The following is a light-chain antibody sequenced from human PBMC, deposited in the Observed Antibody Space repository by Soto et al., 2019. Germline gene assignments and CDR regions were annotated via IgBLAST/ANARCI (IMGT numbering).Light chain of an antibody. CDR3: QNYKSAPRT. CDR1: QGISNS. Sequence: DIQMTQSPSSLSASIGDRVTISCRASQGISNSLAWYKQKAGEVPKLLIYAASTSHSGVPSRFRGSGSGTDFTLTISSLQPEDVATYYCQNYKSAPRTFGQGTKVEIK. CDR2: AAS. V-gene: IGKV1-27*01. J-gene: IGKJ1*01.